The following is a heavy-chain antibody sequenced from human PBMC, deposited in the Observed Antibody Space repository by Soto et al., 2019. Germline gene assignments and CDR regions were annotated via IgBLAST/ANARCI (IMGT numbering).Heavy chain of an antibody. V-gene: IGHV2-5*01. D-gene: IGHD5-18*01. Sequence: GHTLVNPTQTLTPTCTTSGLSLCTSRGGVGWIRQPPGKAMDWLALIYWNDDKRYSPSLXXRPTLTKDTPKHQVVLTMTNMEPVDTATYYCAHSRLYSKGSRRSNDDFEIWGQGTMLTVAS. CDR3: AHSRLYSKGSRRSNDDFEI. CDR1: GLSLCTSRGG. J-gene: IGHJ3*02. CDR2: IYWNDDK.